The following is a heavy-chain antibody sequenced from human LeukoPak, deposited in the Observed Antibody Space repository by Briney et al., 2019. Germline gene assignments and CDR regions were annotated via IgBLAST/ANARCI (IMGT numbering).Heavy chain of an antibody. J-gene: IGHJ6*02. CDR3: ARMIDGYYYYYYGMDV. V-gene: IGHV1-8*01. CDR1: GSTFTSYG. D-gene: IGHD3-22*01. CDR2: MNPNSGNT. Sequence: ASVTVCCTASGSTFTSYGINWVRQATGQGHEWVGWMNPNSGNTGYAHKFQGRVTMTRNTSISTAYMELSSLRSEDTAVYYCARMIDGYYYYYYGMDVWGQGTTVTVSS.